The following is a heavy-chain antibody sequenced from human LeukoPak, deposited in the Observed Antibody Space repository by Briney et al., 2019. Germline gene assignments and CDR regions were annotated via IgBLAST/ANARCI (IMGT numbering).Heavy chain of an antibody. J-gene: IGHJ6*02. CDR1: GGSISSRAYY. V-gene: IGHV4-39*02. CDR2: IYFTGST. Sequence: SETLSLTCTVSGGSISSRAYYWGWIRQSPGKGLEWIATIYFTGSTYYNPSLKSRVTMSVDTSRNQFSLNLSSMTAADTAIYYCAKEPTPHSMDVWGQGTMVTVSS. CDR3: AKEPTPHSMDV.